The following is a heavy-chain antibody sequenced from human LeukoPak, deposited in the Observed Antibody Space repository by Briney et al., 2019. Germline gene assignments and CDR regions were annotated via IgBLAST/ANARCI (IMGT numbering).Heavy chain of an antibody. Sequence: GGSLRLSCAASGFTFSSYAMSWVRQAPGKGLEWVSAISGSGGSTYYADSVKGRFTISRDNAINSLYLQMNSLRAEDTAVYYCASLGGGSGSSHNPLVDHWGQGTLVTVSS. CDR2: ISGSGGST. CDR3: ASLGGGSGSSHNPLVDH. V-gene: IGHV3-23*01. D-gene: IGHD3-10*01. CDR1: GFTFSSYA. J-gene: IGHJ4*02.